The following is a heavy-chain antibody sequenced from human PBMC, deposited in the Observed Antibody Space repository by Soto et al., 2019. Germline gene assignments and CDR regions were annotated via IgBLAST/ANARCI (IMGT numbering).Heavy chain of an antibody. CDR1: GYTFSDYH. CDR3: VKETPRAYYFDY. J-gene: IGHJ4*02. CDR2: INPSDGGT. Sequence: ASVKVSCKASGYTFSDYHIHWVRQAPGQGLEWMGIINPSDGGTSFAQKFQGRVTVTRDTSTSTVYLDLNSLTSEDTAIYYCVKETPRAYYFDYWGQGTLVTVSS. D-gene: IGHD2-15*01. V-gene: IGHV1-46*03.